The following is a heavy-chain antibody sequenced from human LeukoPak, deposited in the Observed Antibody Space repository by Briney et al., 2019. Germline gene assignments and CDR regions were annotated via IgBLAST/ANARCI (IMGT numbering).Heavy chain of an antibody. J-gene: IGHJ3*02. Sequence: GGSLRLSCAASGFTFSSYGMHWVRQAPGKGLEWVAVISYDGSNKYYADSVKGRFTISRDNSKNTLYLQMNSLRAEDTAVYYCAKDLGDSEAPSDAFDIWGQGTMVTVSS. CDR2: ISYDGSNK. D-gene: IGHD2-21*02. CDR3: AKDLGDSEAPSDAFDI. V-gene: IGHV3-30*18. CDR1: GFTFSSYG.